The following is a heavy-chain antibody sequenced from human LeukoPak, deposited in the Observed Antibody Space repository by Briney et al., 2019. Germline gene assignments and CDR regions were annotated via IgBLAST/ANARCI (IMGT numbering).Heavy chain of an antibody. CDR2: IYYSGYT. Sequence: SETLSLTCTVSGGSLSSYYWSWIRQPPGKGLEWIGYIYYSGYTKYNPSLKSRVTISVDTSKNQFSLKLSSVTAADTAVYYCARSRYYYGSGSYNSWGQGTLVTVSS. CDR3: ARSRYYYGSGSYNS. V-gene: IGHV4-59*12. J-gene: IGHJ4*02. CDR1: GGSLSSYY. D-gene: IGHD3-10*01.